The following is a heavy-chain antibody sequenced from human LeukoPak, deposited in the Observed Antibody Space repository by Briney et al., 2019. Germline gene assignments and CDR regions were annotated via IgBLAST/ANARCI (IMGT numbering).Heavy chain of an antibody. D-gene: IGHD4/OR15-4a*01. CDR2: IRSDDRNK. CDR1: GFNFSTFG. V-gene: IGHV3-30*02. Sequence: GGSLRLSCAASGFNFSTFGMQWVRQPPGKGLERVASIRSDDRNKHYAASVEGRFTISRDNSKSTLYLQMTSLRSEDTALYYCANGATSYSTCPLHIGDYWGRGTLVTVSS. CDR3: ANGATSYSTCPLHIGDY. J-gene: IGHJ4*02.